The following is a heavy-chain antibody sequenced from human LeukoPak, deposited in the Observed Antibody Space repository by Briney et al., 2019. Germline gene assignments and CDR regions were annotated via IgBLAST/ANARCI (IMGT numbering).Heavy chain of an antibody. CDR1: GYTLTELS. D-gene: IGHD6-13*01. CDR2: FDPEDGET. J-gene: IGHJ3*02. Sequence: ASVKVSCKVSGYTLTELSMHWVRQAPGKGLEWMGGFDPEDGETIYAQKFQGRVTMTEDTSTDTAYMELSSLRSEDTAVYYCATDSPSIAAAAHDAFDIWGQGTMVTVSS. V-gene: IGHV1-24*01. CDR3: ATDSPSIAAAAHDAFDI.